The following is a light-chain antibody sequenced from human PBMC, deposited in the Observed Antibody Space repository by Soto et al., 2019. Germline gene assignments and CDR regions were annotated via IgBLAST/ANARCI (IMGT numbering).Light chain of an antibody. Sequence: QSALTQPASVSGSPGQSITISCNGTSSDVGGYDYVSWYQQHPGKVPKLMIYEVFRRPSGISDRFSGSKSGNTASLTISGLQAEDEADYYCCSYTTTSTVVFGGGTKVTVL. CDR3: CSYTTTSTVV. J-gene: IGLJ2*01. CDR1: SSDVGGYDY. V-gene: IGLV2-14*03. CDR2: EVF.